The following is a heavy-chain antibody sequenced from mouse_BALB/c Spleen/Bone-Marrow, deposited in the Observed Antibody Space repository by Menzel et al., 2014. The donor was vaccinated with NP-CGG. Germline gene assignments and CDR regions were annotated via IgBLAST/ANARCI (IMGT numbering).Heavy chain of an antibody. D-gene: IGHD1-1*01. CDR3: TRNYVSHYFDS. J-gene: IGHJ2*01. CDR2: IDPANDNS. Sequence: EVQLVESGAELVKPGASVKVSCAASGFNIKDTFIHWVKQRPEQGLEWIGSIDPANDNSKFDPKFQGKATLTADTSSNTAYLQLSSLTSEDTAVYFCTRNYVSHYFDSWGQGTTLTV. CDR1: GFNIKDTF. V-gene: IGHV14-3*02.